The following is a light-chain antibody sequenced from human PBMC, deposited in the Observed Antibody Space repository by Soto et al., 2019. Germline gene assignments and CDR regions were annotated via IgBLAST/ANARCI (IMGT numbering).Light chain of an antibody. V-gene: IGKV1-6*01. CDR2: SAS. CDR3: LQDYRYPYT. Sequence: AIQMTQSPSSLSASVGDRVTITCRASQDIKNELGWYQQKPGRAPKLLMYSASTLHTEVPSRFSGSGSGSDFPLTISSLQPEDFATYYCLQDYRYPYTFGQGTKLEIK. CDR1: QDIKNE. J-gene: IGKJ2*01.